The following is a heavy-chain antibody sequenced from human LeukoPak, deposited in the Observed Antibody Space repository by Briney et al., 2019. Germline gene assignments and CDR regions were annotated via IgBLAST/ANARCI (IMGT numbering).Heavy chain of an antibody. CDR2: TYYRSSKWYN. Sequence: SQTLSLTCAISGDIVRSDSAAWNWIRQSPSRGLEWLGRTYYRSSKWYNDYAVSLKSRITINPDTSKNQFSLQLYSVTPEDTAVYYCASQWCNGAACYGNSWGQGTLVTVSS. CDR1: GDIVRSDSAA. CDR3: ASQWCNGAACYGNS. V-gene: IGHV6-1*01. D-gene: IGHD2-8*01. J-gene: IGHJ4*02.